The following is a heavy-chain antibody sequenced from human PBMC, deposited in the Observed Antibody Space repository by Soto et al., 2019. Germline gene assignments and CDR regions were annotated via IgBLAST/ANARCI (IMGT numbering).Heavy chain of an antibody. CDR2: IWYDGSNK. CDR1: GFTFSSYG. D-gene: IGHD3-16*02. CDR3: ARDIWGSYRYTLDY. Sequence: QVQLVESGGGVVQPGRSLRLSCAASGFTFSSYGMHWVRQAPGKGLEWVAVIWYDGSNKYYADSVKGRFTISRDNSKNTLYLQMNSLRAEDTAVYYCARDIWGSYRYTLDYWGQGTLVTVSS. J-gene: IGHJ4*02. V-gene: IGHV3-33*01.